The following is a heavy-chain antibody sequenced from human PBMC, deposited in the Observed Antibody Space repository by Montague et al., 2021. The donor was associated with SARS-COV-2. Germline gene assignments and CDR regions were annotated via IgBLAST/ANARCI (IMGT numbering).Heavy chain of an antibody. CDR2: VYYSGYT. V-gene: IGHV4-39*01. CDR3: ARRRLREDYFDF. Sequence: SETLSLTCTVSGDSVSSSDHYWGWIRQPPGKGLEWLRIVYYSGYTYYNPSVKGRVTISIDASKNQSSLKLNSLTATDTAIYHCARRRLREDYFDFWGQGTLLTVSS. D-gene: IGHD4-17*01. J-gene: IGHJ4*02. CDR1: GDSVSSSDHY.